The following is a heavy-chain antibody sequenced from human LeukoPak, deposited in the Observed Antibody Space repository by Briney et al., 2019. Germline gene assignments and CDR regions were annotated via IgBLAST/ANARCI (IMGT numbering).Heavy chain of an antibody. V-gene: IGHV3-74*01. J-gene: IGHJ5*02. CDR2: INSDGSST. CDR3: ARTGIAARPTVWFDP. D-gene: IGHD6-6*01. Sequence: PGGSLRLSCAASGFTFSNYWMHWVRQAPGKGLVWVSYINSDGSSTNYADSVKGRITISRDNAKNTLYLQMNSLRAEDTALYYCARTGIAARPTVWFDPWGQGTLVTVSS. CDR1: GFTFSNYW.